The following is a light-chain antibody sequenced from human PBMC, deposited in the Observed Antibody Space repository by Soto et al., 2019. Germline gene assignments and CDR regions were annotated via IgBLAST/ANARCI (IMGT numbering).Light chain of an antibody. CDR2: WAS. V-gene: IGKV4-1*01. CDR1: QSVLYSPNNKNY. Sequence: DIVLTQSPDSLAVSLGERATINCKSSQSVLYSPNNKNYLVWYQQKPGQPPKLLIYWASTRESGVPDRFSGSWSGTDFTLTISSLQAEDVAVYYCQQYYSSPRTFGQGTKVEIK. CDR3: QQYYSSPRT. J-gene: IGKJ1*01.